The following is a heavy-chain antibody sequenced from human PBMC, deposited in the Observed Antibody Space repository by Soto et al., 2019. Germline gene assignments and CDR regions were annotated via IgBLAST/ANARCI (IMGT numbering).Heavy chain of an antibody. V-gene: IGHV1-18*04. CDR2: ISAYNGNT. CDR1: GYTFTSYG. CDR3: ARVAVTTYYYYGMDV. Sequence: ASVKVSCKASGYTFTSYGISWVRQAPGQGLEWMGWISAYNGNTNYAQKLQGRVTMTTDTSTSTAYMELRSLRSDETAVYYCARVAVTTYYYYGMDVWGQGTRVRVSS. D-gene: IGHD4-17*01. J-gene: IGHJ6*02.